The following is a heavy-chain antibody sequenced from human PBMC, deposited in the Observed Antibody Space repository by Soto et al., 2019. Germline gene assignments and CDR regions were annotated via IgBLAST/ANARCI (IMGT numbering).Heavy chain of an antibody. D-gene: IGHD5-12*01. CDR3: ARGRGYSYGLDP. Sequence: SETLSLTWTVSGGSISSYYWSRIRQPPGEGLEWIGFISYSGTTSYSPSLKSRLAISLDTSKNQFSLSLTSVTAADTAVYYCARGRGYSYGLDPWGQGTLVTVSS. J-gene: IGHJ5*02. V-gene: IGHV4-30-4*01. CDR1: GGSISSYY. CDR2: ISYSGTT.